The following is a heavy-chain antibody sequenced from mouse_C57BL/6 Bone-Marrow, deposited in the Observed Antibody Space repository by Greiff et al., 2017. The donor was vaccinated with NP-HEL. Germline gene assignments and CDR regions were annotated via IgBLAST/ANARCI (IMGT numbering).Heavy chain of an antibody. Sequence: VQLQQSGAELARPGASVKLSCKASGYTFTSYGISWVKQRTGQGLEWIGEIYPRSGNTYYNEKFKGKATLTADKSSSTAYMELRSLTSEDSAVYFCARHYGNFGYYYAMDDWGQGTSVTVSS. CDR2: IYPRSGNT. V-gene: IGHV1-81*01. CDR1: GYTFTSYG. CDR3: ARHYGNFGYYYAMDD. J-gene: IGHJ4*01. D-gene: IGHD2-1*01.